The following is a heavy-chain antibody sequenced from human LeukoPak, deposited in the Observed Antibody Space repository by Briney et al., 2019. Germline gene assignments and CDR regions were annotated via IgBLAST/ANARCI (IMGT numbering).Heavy chain of an antibody. Sequence: SLKVSCKASRGTSSSYAITGVRQAPGQVLVWMGGIIPIFGTANYAQKFQGRVTITADESTSTAYMELSSLRAEDTAVYDCALGGSYFDYWGQGTLVTVSS. CDR1: RGTSSSYA. CDR2: IIPIFGTA. V-gene: IGHV1-69*01. J-gene: IGHJ4*02. D-gene: IGHD1-26*01. CDR3: ALGGSYFDY.